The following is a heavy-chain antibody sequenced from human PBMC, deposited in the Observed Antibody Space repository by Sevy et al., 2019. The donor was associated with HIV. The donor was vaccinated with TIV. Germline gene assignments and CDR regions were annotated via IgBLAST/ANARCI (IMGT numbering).Heavy chain of an antibody. CDR3: AREEWLEHDAFDI. J-gene: IGHJ3*02. V-gene: IGHV3-11*01. CDR1: GFTFSDYY. CDR2: ISRSGSTI. Sequence: GGSLRLSCAASGFTFSDYYMSWIRQAPGKGLEWVSYISRSGSTIYYADSVNGRFTISRDNAKNSLYLQMNSLRAEDTAVYYCAREEWLEHDAFDIWGQGTMVTVSS. D-gene: IGHD6-19*01.